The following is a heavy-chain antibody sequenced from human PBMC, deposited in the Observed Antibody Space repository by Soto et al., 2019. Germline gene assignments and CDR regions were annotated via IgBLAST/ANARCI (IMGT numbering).Heavy chain of an antibody. CDR2: ISGSGGST. J-gene: IGHJ4*02. CDR1: VFTFSSYA. CDR3: AKIGGYYYDSSGYYLPMYYFEF. Sequence: GGALRRSCAASVFTFSSYAMSWDRQAPGKGLEWVSAISGSGGSTYYADSVKGRFTISRDNSKNTLYLQMNSLRAEDTAVYYCAKIGGYYYDSSGYYLPMYYFEFWGQGTLVTVSS. V-gene: IGHV3-23*01. D-gene: IGHD3-22*01.